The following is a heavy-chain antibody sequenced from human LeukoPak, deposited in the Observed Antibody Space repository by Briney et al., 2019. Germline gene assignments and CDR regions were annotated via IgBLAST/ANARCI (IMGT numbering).Heavy chain of an antibody. CDR2: IHYSGIT. V-gene: IGHV4-39*07. D-gene: IGHD3-10*01. CDR1: GGSISSSNYY. Sequence: SETLSLTCTVSGGSISSSNYYWGWIRQPPGKGLEWIGTIHYSGITYYNPSLRSRVTISADTSKNQFSLRLTSVTAADTAVYYCARAASWFGELADWGQGTLVTVSS. CDR3: ARAASWFGELAD. J-gene: IGHJ4*02.